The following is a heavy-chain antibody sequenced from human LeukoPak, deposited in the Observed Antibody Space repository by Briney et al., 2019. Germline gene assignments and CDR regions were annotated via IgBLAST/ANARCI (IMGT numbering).Heavy chain of an antibody. CDR3: AREGRPSWWYYYYYGMDV. CDR2: ITSGGDYI. V-gene: IGHV3-21*01. CDR1: GFTFNTFN. D-gene: IGHD2-8*02. Sequence: GGSLRLSCAASGFTFNTFNMNWVRQAPGKGLEWVSSITSGGDYIYYADSVKGRFTTSRDNAKNSLSLQLNSLRAEDTAVYYCAREGRPSWWYYYYYGMDVWGQGTTVTVSS. J-gene: IGHJ6*02.